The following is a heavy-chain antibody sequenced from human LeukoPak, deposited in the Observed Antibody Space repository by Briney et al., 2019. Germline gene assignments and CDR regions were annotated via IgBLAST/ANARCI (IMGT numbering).Heavy chain of an antibody. J-gene: IGHJ6*03. V-gene: IGHV4-59*01. CDR3: ARGFYGYCSSTSCSDLYYYYYYYMDV. Sequence: SETLSLTCTVSGGSISSYYWSWIRQPPGKGLEWIGYIYYSGSTNYNPPLKSRVTISVDTSKNQFSLKLSSATAADTAVYYCARGFYGYCSSTSCSDLYYYYYYYMDVWGKGTTVTISS. CDR2: IYYSGST. D-gene: IGHD2-2*01. CDR1: GGSISSYY.